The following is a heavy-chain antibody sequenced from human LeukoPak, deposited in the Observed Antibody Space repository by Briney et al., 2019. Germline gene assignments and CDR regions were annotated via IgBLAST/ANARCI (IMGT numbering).Heavy chain of an antibody. CDR2: IYYGGNT. CDR1: GGSISPYY. V-gene: IGHV4-59*08. CDR3: ARHGGGGESYPRVFDY. Sequence: SETLSLTCTVLGGSISPYYWSWIRQPAGKGLGWIGYIYYGGNTNYNPSFKSRVTTPVDTSKNQFSLKLSSVTAADTAVYYCARHGGGGESYPRVFDYWGRGTLVTVSS. J-gene: IGHJ4*02. D-gene: IGHD1-26*01.